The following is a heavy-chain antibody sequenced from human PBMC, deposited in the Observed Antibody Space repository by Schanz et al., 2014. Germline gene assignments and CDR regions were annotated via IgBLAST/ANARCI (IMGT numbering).Heavy chain of an antibody. CDR3: ARGNTIFGVVILGWLDP. CDR2: IIPNLGSA. D-gene: IGHD3-3*01. J-gene: IGHJ5*02. Sequence: QVQLVQSGAEVKKPGASVKVSCTASGGTFSSYSISWVRQAPGQGLEWMGRIIPNLGSANYAQKFQGRVTITADKSTSTVYMELSSLRSEDTAIYYCARGNTIFGVVILGWLDPWGQGTLVTVSS. V-gene: IGHV1-69*09. CDR1: GGTFSSYS.